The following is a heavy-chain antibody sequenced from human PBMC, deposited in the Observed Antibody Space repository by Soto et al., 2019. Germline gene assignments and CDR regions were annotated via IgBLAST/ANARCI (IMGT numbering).Heavy chain of an antibody. CDR1: GGSISSSSYY. J-gene: IGHJ4*02. Sequence: SEILSLTCTVSGGSISSSSYYWGWIRQPPGKGLEWIGSIYYSGSTYYNPSLKSRVTISVDTSKNQFSLKLSSVTAADTAVYYCARQLHGASDYWGQGTLVTVSS. V-gene: IGHV4-39*01. CDR3: ARQLHGASDY. D-gene: IGHD4-17*01. CDR2: IYYSGST.